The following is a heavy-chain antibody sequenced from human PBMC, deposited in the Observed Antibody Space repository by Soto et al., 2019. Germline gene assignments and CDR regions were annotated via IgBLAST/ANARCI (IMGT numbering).Heavy chain of an antibody. Sequence: EVQVVESGGDLVKPGRSLRLSCASSGFTFGDFGMAWFRQAPGKGLEWVGFTRSKDLRGTTEYAASVKGRFRISREDSKDITYWQMNSLKTDDTGVYFCARQRGPLGSHWYFDLWGRGTLVTVSP. CDR2: TRSKDLRGTT. CDR1: GFTFGDFG. CDR3: ARQRGPLGSHWYFDL. J-gene: IGHJ2*01. D-gene: IGHD7-27*01. V-gene: IGHV3-49*05.